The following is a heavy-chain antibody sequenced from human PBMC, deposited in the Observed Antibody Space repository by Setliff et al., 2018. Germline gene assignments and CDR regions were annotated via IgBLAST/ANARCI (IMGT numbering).Heavy chain of an antibody. D-gene: IGHD2-2*02. CDR3: ARDRQYCSSPTCYSSYFYYYGMDV. CDR2: IYYSGSN. Sequence: SETLSLTCTVSGGSISGGNYYWGWIRQPPGKGLEWIGSIYYSGSNYYNPSRKSRVTISVDTSKNQFYLKLSSVTAADTAVYYCARDRQYCSSPTCYSSYFYYYGMDVWGQGTTVTVSS. CDR1: GGSISGGNYY. V-gene: IGHV4-39*02. J-gene: IGHJ6*02.